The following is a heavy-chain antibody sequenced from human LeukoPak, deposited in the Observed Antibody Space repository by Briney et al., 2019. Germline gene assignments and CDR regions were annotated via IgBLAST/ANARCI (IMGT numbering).Heavy chain of an antibody. D-gene: IGHD5-12*01. CDR1: GYTFTSYD. CDR3: ARGLRWNAFDI. J-gene: IGHJ3*02. Sequence: GASVTVSCKASGYTFTSYDINWVRQATGQGLEWMGWMNPNSGNTGYAQKFQGRVTITRNTSISTVYMELSSLRSEDTAVYYCARGLRWNAFDIWGQGTMVTVSS. V-gene: IGHV1-8*01. CDR2: MNPNSGNT.